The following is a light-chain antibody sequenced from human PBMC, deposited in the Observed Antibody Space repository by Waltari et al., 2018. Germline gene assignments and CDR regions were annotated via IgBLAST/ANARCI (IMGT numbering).Light chain of an antibody. V-gene: IGKV3-11*01. J-gene: IGKJ2*01. Sequence: EIVLTQSPAILSLSPGERATLSCRPSQGVTKYLSWYQLKPGQAPRLLIYDASNRATGIPTRFSGSGSGTDLTLTISSLEPDDFAVYFCHLRSNWRYTFGQGTKLEIK. CDR3: HLRSNWRYT. CDR1: QGVTKY. CDR2: DAS.